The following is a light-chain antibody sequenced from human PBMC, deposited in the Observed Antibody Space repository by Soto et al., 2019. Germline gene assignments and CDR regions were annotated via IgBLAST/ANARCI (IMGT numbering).Light chain of an antibody. CDR1: QAIDSW. Sequence: DIQMTQSPSSVSASVGDRVTITCRASQAIDSWLAWYQQKPGEAPKLLIFTGSLLHSGVPPRFSGSGSGTDFTLTISSLQPEDFATYYCQQTLSFPPTFGQGTKGGYQT. J-gene: IGKJ1*01. CDR3: QQTLSFPPT. V-gene: IGKV1-12*01. CDR2: TGS.